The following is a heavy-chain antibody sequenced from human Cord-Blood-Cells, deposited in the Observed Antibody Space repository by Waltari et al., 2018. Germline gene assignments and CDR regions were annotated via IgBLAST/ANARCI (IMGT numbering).Heavy chain of an antibody. CDR1: GGSISSYY. CDR3: ARERVGATASVWFDP. D-gene: IGHD1-26*01. Sequence: QVQLQESGPGLVKPSETLSLTCTVSGGSISSYYWSWIRQPPGKGLEWIGYIYYSGSTNYNPSLKSRVTISVDTSKNQFSLKLSSVTAADTAVYYCARERVGATASVWFDPWGQGTLVT. V-gene: IGHV4-59*01. J-gene: IGHJ5*02. CDR2: IYYSGST.